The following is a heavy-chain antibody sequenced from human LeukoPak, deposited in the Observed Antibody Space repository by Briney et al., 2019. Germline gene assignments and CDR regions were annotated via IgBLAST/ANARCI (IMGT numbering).Heavy chain of an antibody. CDR1: GYTFTNYD. CDR2: MNPNSGNT. CDR3: ARDLSTYYGSGSYYNTNWFDP. V-gene: IGHV1-8*01. J-gene: IGHJ5*02. Sequence: ASVKVSCKASGYTFTNYDINWVRQATGQGLEWMGWMNPNSGNTGYAQKFQGRVTMTRNTSISTAYMELSSLRSEDTAVYYCARDLSTYYGSGSYYNTNWFDPWGQGTLVTVSS. D-gene: IGHD3-10*01.